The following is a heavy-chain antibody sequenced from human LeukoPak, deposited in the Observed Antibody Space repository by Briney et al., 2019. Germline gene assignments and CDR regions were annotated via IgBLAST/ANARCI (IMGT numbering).Heavy chain of an antibody. Sequence: SETLSLTCAVYGGSFSGCYWGWIRQPPGKGLEWIGEINHSGSTNYNPSLKSRVIISLDTSKNQFSLRLSSVTAADTAVYYCARHARKRLTSNWDFWGQGTLVTVPS. J-gene: IGHJ4*02. CDR2: INHSGST. D-gene: IGHD2-2*01. V-gene: IGHV4-34*01. CDR3: ARHARKRLTSNWDF. CDR1: GGSFSGCY.